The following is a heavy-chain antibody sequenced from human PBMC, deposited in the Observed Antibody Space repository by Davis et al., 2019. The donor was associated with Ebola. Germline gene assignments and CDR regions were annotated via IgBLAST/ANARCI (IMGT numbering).Heavy chain of an antibody. CDR3: ASPKKAPLGNPGWLVSVDSFFGY. CDR1: GFTFSSYA. J-gene: IGHJ4*02. Sequence: GESLKISCAASGFTFSSYAMHWVRQAPGKGLEWVAVISYDGSNKYYADSVKGRFTISRDNSKNTLYLQMNSLRAEDTAVYYCASPKKAPLGNPGWLVSVDSFFGYWGQGTLVTASS. V-gene: IGHV3-30-3*01. CDR2: ISYDGSNK. D-gene: IGHD6-19*01.